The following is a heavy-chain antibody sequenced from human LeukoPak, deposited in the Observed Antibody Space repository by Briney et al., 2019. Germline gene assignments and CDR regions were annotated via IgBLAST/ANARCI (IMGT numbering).Heavy chain of an antibody. V-gene: IGHV3-53*01. CDR2: IYSGGST. Sequence: PGGSLGLSCAASGFTVSSNYMSWVRQAPGKGLEWVSVIYSGGSTYYADSVKGRFTISRDNAKNSVYLQMNSLRAEDTAVYYCARDAYSSSFFGPWGQGTLVTVSS. CDR1: GFTVSSNY. J-gene: IGHJ5*02. CDR3: ARDAYSSSFFGP. D-gene: IGHD6-13*01.